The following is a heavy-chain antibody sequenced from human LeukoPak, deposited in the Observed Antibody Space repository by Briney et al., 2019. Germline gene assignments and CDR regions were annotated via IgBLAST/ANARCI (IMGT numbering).Heavy chain of an antibody. V-gene: IGHV1-69*01. D-gene: IGHD3-3*01. Sequence: APVKVSCKASGGTFSSYATSWVRQAPGQGLEWMGGIIPIFGTANYAQKFQGRVTITADESTSTAYMELSSLRSEDTAVYYCARDRSGSYGMDVWGQGTTVTVSS. CDR2: IIPIFGTA. J-gene: IGHJ6*02. CDR1: GGTFSSYA. CDR3: ARDRSGSYGMDV.